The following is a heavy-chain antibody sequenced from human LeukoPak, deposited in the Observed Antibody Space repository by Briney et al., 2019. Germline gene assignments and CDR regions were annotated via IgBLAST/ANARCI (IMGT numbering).Heavy chain of an antibody. D-gene: IGHD6-13*01. Sequence: PGGTLRLSCAASGFTFSNHGMNWVRQAPGKGLEWVSAISASGGGTYYADSVKGRFTISRDISKNTVYLQMNSLRVGDTAVYYCVKDGMSMDSSWFDYWGQGTLVTVSS. J-gene: IGHJ4*02. CDR2: ISASGGGT. CDR3: VKDGMSMDSSWFDY. V-gene: IGHV3-23*01. CDR1: GFTFSNHG.